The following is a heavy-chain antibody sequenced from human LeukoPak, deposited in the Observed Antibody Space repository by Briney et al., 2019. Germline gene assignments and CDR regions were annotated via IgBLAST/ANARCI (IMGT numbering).Heavy chain of an antibody. CDR1: GGSISSTSYF. CDR2: IYYTGST. J-gene: IGHJ3*02. CDR3: ARVPDYGDLYDAFDI. Sequence: SETLSLTCTVSGGSISSTSYFWGWIRQPPGKGLEWIGTIYYTGSTYSSPSLKSRVTISVDTSKNQFSLRLTSVTAADTAVYYCARVPDYGDLYDAFDIWGQGTMVTVSS. V-gene: IGHV4-39*07. D-gene: IGHD4-17*01.